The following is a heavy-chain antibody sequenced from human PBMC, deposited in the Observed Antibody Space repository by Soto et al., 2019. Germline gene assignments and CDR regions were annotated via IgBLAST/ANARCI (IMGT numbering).Heavy chain of an antibody. Sequence: GASVKVSCKASGYTFTSYYMHWVRQAPGQGLEWMGIINPSGGSTSYAQKFQGRVTMTRDTSTSTVYMELSSLRSEDTAVYYCASHGVGDGYNLVLGAFDIWGQGTMVTVSS. J-gene: IGHJ3*02. D-gene: IGHD5-12*01. V-gene: IGHV1-46*01. CDR2: INPSGGST. CDR3: ASHGVGDGYNLVLGAFDI. CDR1: GYTFTSYY.